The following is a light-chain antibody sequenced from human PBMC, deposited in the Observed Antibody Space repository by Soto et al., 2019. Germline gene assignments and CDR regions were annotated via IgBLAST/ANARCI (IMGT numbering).Light chain of an antibody. CDR2: GAS. CDR1: ESVYINS. CDR3: QKYGASPFT. V-gene: IGKV3-20*01. J-gene: IGKJ3*01. Sequence: EIVLTQSPGTLSLSPGESATLSCKASESVYINSFAWYYQKPGQPPRLLIYGASNRATGIPDRFSGSGSGTDFVLSINRLEVEDSGMYYCQKYGASPFTFGPGTRVDIK.